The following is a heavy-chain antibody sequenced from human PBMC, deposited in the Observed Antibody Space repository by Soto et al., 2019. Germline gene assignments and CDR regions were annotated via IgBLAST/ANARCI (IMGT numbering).Heavy chain of an antibody. Sequence: EMQLVESGGGLVQPGGSLRLSCAVSGFTFSDHYMDWVRQAPVKGLEWVGRTRKKVNRYTTEYAASVKGRFTISRDESKSSVYLQMNNLEIGDSAVYYCTRVDKLESDHYTPVNWGQGTLVTVSS. CDR2: TRKKVNRYTT. V-gene: IGHV3-72*01. D-gene: IGHD2-21*02. CDR3: TRVDKLESDHYTPVN. CDR1: GFTFSDHY. J-gene: IGHJ4*02.